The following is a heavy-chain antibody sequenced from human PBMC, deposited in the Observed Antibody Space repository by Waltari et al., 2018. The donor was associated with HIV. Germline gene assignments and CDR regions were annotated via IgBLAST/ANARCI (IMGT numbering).Heavy chain of an antibody. D-gene: IGHD3-22*01. V-gene: IGHV4-61*02. CDR2: IYTSGST. CDR3: ARSLLPPHYYDSSGAGGYFDY. J-gene: IGHJ4*02. Sequence: QVQLQESGPGLVKPSQTLSLTCTVSGGSISIGSYYWSWLRQPAGTGLEWIGRIYTSGSTNYNPSLKSRVTISVDTSKNQFSLKLSSVTAADTAVYYCARSLLPPHYYDSSGAGGYFDYWGQGTLVTVSS. CDR1: GGSISIGSYY.